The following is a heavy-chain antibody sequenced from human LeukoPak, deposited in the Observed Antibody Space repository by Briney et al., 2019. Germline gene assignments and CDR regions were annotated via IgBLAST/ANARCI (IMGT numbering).Heavy chain of an antibody. CDR2: IYHSGST. V-gene: IGHV4-59*12. Sequence: SETLSLTCTVSGGSISSYYWSWIRQPPGKGLEWIGSIYHSGSTYYNPSPKSRVTISVDTSKNQFSLKLSSVTAADTAVYYCARDRSWQLVPNYWGQGTLVTVSS. D-gene: IGHD6-13*01. CDR3: ARDRSWQLVPNY. CDR1: GGSISSYY. J-gene: IGHJ4*02.